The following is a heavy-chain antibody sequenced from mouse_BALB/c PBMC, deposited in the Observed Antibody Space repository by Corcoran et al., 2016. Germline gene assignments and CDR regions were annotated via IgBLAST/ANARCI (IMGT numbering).Heavy chain of an antibody. D-gene: IGHD1-1*01. J-gene: IGHJ3*01. CDR3: VYGSSIY. CDR2: IDPANGNT. Sequence: EVQLQQSGAELVKPGASVKLSCTASGFNIKDTYMHWVKQRPEQGLEWIGRIDPANGNTKYDPKFQGKVTITADTSSNTAYLQLSSLTSEDTAVYYCVYGSSIYWGQGTLVTVSA. CDR1: GFNIKDTY. V-gene: IGHV14-3*02.